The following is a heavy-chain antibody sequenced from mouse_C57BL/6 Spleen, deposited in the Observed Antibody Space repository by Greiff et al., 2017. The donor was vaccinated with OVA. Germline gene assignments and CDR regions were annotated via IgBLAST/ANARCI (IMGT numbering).Heavy chain of an antibody. Sequence: QVQLKQSGAELVKPGASVKISCKASGYAFSSYWMNWVKQRPGKGLEWIGQIYPGDGDTNYNGKFKGKATLTADKSSSTAYMQLSSLTSEDSAVYFCARSRAYNYAMDYWGQGTSVTVSS. D-gene: IGHD3-3*01. CDR1: GYAFSSYW. CDR3: ARSRAYNYAMDY. V-gene: IGHV1-80*01. CDR2: IYPGDGDT. J-gene: IGHJ4*01.